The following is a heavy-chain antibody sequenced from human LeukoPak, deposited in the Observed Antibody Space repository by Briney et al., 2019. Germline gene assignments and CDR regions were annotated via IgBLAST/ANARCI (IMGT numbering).Heavy chain of an antibody. Sequence: GGSLRLSCAASGFTFSTNNMNWVRQAPGKGLEWVSSISGSSSYIYYADSVKGRFTISRDNAKNSLYLQMNSLRAEDTAVYYCAGDCSITNCYGAFDIWGQGTMVTVSS. D-gene: IGHD2-2*01. CDR1: GFTFSTNN. V-gene: IGHV3-21*01. CDR3: AGDCSITNCYGAFDI. CDR2: ISGSSSYI. J-gene: IGHJ3*02.